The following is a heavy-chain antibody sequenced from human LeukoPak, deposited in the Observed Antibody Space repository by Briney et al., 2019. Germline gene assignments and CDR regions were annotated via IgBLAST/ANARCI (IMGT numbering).Heavy chain of an antibody. V-gene: IGHV4-59*01. CDR2: IYYSGST. D-gene: IGHD4-17*01. CDR1: GGSISSYY. J-gene: IGHJ6*02. Sequence: SETLSLTCTVSGGSISSYYWSWIRQPPGKGLEWIGYIYYSGSTNYNPSLKSRVTISVDMSKNQFSLKLSSVTAADTAVYYCARDQGLSDYGDYYGMDVWGQGTTVTVSS. CDR3: ARDQGLSDYGDYYGMDV.